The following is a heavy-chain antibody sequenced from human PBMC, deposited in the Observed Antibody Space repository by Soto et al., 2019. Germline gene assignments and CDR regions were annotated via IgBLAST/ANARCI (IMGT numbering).Heavy chain of an antibody. CDR3: AKGPSGYDFWSGYWFDY. Sequence: EVQLVESGGGLVQPGRSLRLSCAASGFTFDDYAMHWVRQAPGKGLEWVSGISWNSGSIGYAESVKGRFTISRDNAKNSLYLQMNSLRAEDTALYYCAKGPSGYDFWSGYWFDYWGQGTLVTGSS. V-gene: IGHV3-9*01. J-gene: IGHJ4*02. CDR1: GFTFDDYA. D-gene: IGHD3-3*01. CDR2: ISWNSGSI.